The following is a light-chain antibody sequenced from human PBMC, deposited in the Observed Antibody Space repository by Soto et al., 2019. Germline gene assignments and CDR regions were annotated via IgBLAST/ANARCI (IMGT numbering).Light chain of an antibody. J-gene: IGKJ1*01. CDR2: DAS. CDR1: QSISSW. CDR3: QQYECFSRT. V-gene: IGKV1-5*01. Sequence: DIQMTQSPSTLPAFVGDRVTITCRASQSISSWLAWYQYKPGQAPKLLIYDASSLEGVVPSRLTGSGSETEFTLTISSLQPDDFATDDCQQYECFSRTFGQGTRVESK.